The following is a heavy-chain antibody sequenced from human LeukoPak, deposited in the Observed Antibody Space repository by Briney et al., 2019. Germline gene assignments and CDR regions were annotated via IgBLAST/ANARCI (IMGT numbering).Heavy chain of an antibody. V-gene: IGHV3-9*01. CDR1: GFTFDDYA. CDR2: ISWNSGSI. J-gene: IGHJ5*02. Sequence: GRSLRLSCAASGFTFDDYAMHWVRQAPGKGLEWVSGISWNSGSIGYADSVKGRFTISRDNSKNTLYLQMNSLRAEDTAVYYCAKDRGREDNWFDPWGQGTLVTVSS. CDR3: AKDRGREDNWFDP. D-gene: IGHD3-10*01.